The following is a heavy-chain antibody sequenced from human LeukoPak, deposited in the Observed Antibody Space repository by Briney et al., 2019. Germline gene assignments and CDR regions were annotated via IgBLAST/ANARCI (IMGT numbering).Heavy chain of an antibody. D-gene: IGHD3-10*01. V-gene: IGHV3-30*18. CDR1: GFTFSSYG. Sequence: PGGSLRLSCAASGFTFSSYGMHWVRQAPGKGLEWVAVISYDGSNKYYADSVKGRFTISRDNSKNTLYLQMNSLRAVDTAVYYCAKDYRRFGDLYGMDVWGQGTTVTVSS. CDR3: AKDYRRFGDLYGMDV. CDR2: ISYDGSNK. J-gene: IGHJ6*02.